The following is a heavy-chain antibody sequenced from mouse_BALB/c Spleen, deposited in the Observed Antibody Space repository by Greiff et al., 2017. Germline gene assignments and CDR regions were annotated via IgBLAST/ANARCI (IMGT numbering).Heavy chain of an antibody. CDR1: GFTFSSYT. J-gene: IGHJ4*01. CDR2: ISNGGGST. V-gene: IGHV5-12-2*01. Sequence: EVQVVESGGGLVQPGGSLKLSCAASGFTFSSYTMSWVRQTPEKRLEWVAYISNGGGSTYYPDTVTGRFTISRDNAKNTLYLQMSSLKSEDTAMYYCARRTTGYAMDDGGQGTSVTVSA. CDR3: ARRTTGYAMDD. D-gene: IGHD1-1*01.